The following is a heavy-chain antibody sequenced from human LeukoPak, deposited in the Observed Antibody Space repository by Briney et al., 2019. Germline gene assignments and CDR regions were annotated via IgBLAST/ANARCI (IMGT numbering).Heavy chain of an antibody. CDR1: GFTFSTYS. CDR2: IKPDGSEK. D-gene: IGHD5-24*01. Sequence: GGSLSLSCAASGFTFSTYSMTWVRQAPGKGLEWVAIIKPDGSEKYYVDSVKGRFTISRDNAENSLFLQMNGLRPEDTAVFYCARGQYTDGLYYWGQGTLVTVSS. V-gene: IGHV3-7*03. J-gene: IGHJ4*02. CDR3: ARGQYTDGLYY.